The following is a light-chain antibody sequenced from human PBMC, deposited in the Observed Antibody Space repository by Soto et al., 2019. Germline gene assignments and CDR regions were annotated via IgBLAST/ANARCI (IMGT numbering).Light chain of an antibody. CDR3: QQYKSSST. V-gene: IGKV1-5*03. CDR1: ESISIW. J-gene: IGKJ1*01. CDR2: KAS. Sequence: DIQITQSPSTLSASVGDTVTITCLASESISIWLAWYQQKPGKAPNLLINKASSLQSEVPSRFSGSGSGTEFTLTITSLQPDDFGVYYCQQYKSSSTFGQGTKVDIK.